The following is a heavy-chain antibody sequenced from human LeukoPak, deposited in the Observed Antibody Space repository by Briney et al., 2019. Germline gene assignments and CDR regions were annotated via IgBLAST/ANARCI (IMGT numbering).Heavy chain of an antibody. V-gene: IGHV3-30*18. J-gene: IGHJ4*02. CDR1: GFTFSSYG. D-gene: IGHD3-22*01. Sequence: GGSLRLSCAASGFTFSSYGMHWVRQAPGKGLEWVAVISYDGSNKYYADSVKGRFTISRDNSKNTLYLQMNSLRAEDTAVYYCAKGPTYDSLPYYFDYWGQGTLVTVSS. CDR2: ISYDGSNK. CDR3: AKGPTYDSLPYYFDY.